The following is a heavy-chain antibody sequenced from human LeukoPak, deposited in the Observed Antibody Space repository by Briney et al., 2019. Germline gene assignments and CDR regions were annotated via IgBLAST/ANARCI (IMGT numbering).Heavy chain of an antibody. CDR1: GYTFTSYG. V-gene: IGHV1-18*04. CDR2: ISAYNGNT. Sequence: ASVKVSCKASGYTFTSYGISWVRQAPGQGFEWMGWISAYNGNTNYAQKLQGRVTITTDTSTSTAYMELRSLRSDDTAVYYCARSLIAVAGTADWYFDLWGRGTLVTVSS. CDR3: ARSLIAVAGTADWYFDL. J-gene: IGHJ2*01. D-gene: IGHD6-19*01.